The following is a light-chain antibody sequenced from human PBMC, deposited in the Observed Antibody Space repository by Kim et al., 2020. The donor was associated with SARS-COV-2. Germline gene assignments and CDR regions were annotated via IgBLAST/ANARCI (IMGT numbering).Light chain of an antibody. Sequence: AFVGDTVTVTCQASQDIRKNLNWYQQKPGKAPKLLIYAASILEIGVPSRFSGSGSGTDFTVTITSLQPDDIATYYCQQYDNLPNTFGPGTKLEI. CDR3: QQYDNLPNT. V-gene: IGKV1-33*01. CDR2: AAS. J-gene: IGKJ2*01. CDR1: QDIRKN.